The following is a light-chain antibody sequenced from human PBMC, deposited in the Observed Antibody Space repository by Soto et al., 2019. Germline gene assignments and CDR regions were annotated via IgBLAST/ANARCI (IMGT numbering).Light chain of an antibody. V-gene: IGKV3-20*01. Sequence: EIVLTQSPGTLSLSPGERATLSCRASQSVSSRLAWYQQKPGQAPRLLIYGAPRRATGIPDRFSGSASGTDFTLTISRLEPEDFAVYFCQQYSDLPMTFGQGTRLEIK. J-gene: IGKJ5*01. CDR3: QQYSDLPMT. CDR2: GAP. CDR1: QSVSSR.